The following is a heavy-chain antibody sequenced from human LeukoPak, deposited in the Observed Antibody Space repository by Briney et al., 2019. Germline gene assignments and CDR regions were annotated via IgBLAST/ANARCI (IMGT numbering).Heavy chain of an antibody. Sequence: PSQTLSLTCAVSGGSISSGGYSWSWIRQPPGTGLEWIGYIYHSGSTYYNPSLKSRVTVSVDRSKNQFSLKLSSVTAADTAVYYCARASSTSFDYWGQGTLVTVSS. CDR3: ARASSTSFDY. CDR2: IYHSGST. J-gene: IGHJ4*02. CDR1: GGSISSGGYS. D-gene: IGHD2-2*01. V-gene: IGHV4-30-2*01.